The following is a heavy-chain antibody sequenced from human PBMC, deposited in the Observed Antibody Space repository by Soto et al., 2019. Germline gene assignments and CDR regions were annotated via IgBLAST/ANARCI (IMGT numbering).Heavy chain of an antibody. Sequence: SVKVACKASGGTLSSYAISWVRQAPGQGLEWMGGIIPIFGTANYAQKFQGRVTITADESTSTAYMDLSSLRSEDPALYYCAREKAGAGGVEDYYYYGMDVWGQGTTVTVSS. D-gene: IGHD1-26*01. J-gene: IGHJ6*02. CDR1: GGTLSSYA. CDR2: IIPIFGTA. V-gene: IGHV1-69*13. CDR3: AREKAGAGGVEDYYYYGMDV.